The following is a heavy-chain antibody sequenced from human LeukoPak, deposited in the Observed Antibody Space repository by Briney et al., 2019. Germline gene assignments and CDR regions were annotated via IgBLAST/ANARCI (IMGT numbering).Heavy chain of an antibody. V-gene: IGHV1-2*02. Sequence: GASFKDFCKAFGYPFNHYYMQWVRPDAGERLEWMGWHNPNSGGTNYAQEFQSRVTMTRDTSISTAYMELSRLRSDDTAVYYCGSGWYGGPFDYWGQGTLVTVSS. CDR2: HNPNSGGT. J-gene: IGHJ4*02. D-gene: IGHD6-19*01. CDR1: GYPFNHYY. CDR3: GSGWYGGPFDY.